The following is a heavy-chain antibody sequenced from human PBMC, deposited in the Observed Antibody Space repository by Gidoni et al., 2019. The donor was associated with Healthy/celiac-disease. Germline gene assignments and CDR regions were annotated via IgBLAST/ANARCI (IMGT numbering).Heavy chain of an antibody. CDR1: GFTFSSYS. CDR2: ISSSSSYI. Sequence: LVKPGGSLRLSCAASGFTFSSYSMNWVRQAPGKGLEWVSSISSSSSYIYYADSVKGRFTISRDNAKNSLYLQMNSLRAEDTAVYYCARGHRDGGYDFDYWGQGTLVTVSS. D-gene: IGHD6-13*01. CDR3: ARGHRDGGYDFDY. J-gene: IGHJ4*02. V-gene: IGHV3-21*01.